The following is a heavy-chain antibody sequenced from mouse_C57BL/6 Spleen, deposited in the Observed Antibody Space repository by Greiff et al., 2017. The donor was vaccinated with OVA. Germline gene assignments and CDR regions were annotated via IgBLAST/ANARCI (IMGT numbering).Heavy chain of an antibody. CDR2: ISYDGSN. CDR1: GYSITSGYY. V-gene: IGHV3-6*01. Sequence: ESGPGLVKPSQSLSLTCSVTGYSITSGYYWNWIRQFPGNKLEWMGYISYDGSNNYNQYLKNRSSITRDTSKNQFFLKFNSVTTEDTATYYCTTGTYWYFEVWGTGTTVTGSS. J-gene: IGHJ1*03. CDR3: TTGTYWYFEV. D-gene: IGHD4-1*01.